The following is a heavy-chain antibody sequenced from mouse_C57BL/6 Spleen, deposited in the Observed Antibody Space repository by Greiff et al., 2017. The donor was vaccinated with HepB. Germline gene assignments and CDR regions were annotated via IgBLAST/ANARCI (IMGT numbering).Heavy chain of an antibody. Sequence: QVQLKESGAELVKPGASVKISCKASGYAFSSYWMNWVKQRPGKGLEWIGQIYPGDGDTNYNGKFKGKATLTADKSSSTAYMQLSSLTSEDSAVYFCASWDWFAYWGQGTLVTVSA. D-gene: IGHD4-1*01. CDR2: IYPGDGDT. CDR1: GYAFSSYW. CDR3: ASWDWFAY. J-gene: IGHJ3*01. V-gene: IGHV1-80*01.